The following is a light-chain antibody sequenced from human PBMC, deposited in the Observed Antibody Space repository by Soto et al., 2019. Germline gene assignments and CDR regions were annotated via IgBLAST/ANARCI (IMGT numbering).Light chain of an antibody. CDR2: DAS. V-gene: IGKV1-5*01. J-gene: IGKJ1*01. CDR1: QSTGSW. CDR3: QQHSSYPWT. Sequence: DIQMTQSPSTLSASVGDSVTITCRASQSTGSWLAWYQQKPGKAPKLLIYDASTLERGVPSRFSGSGSGTEFILTISSLQPDDFASYSCQQHSSYPWTFGQGTKVDIK.